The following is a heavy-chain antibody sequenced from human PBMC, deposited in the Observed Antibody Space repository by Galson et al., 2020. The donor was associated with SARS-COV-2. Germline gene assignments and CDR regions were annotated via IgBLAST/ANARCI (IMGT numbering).Heavy chain of an antibody. D-gene: IGHD2-15*01. CDR2: TYYRSKWYN. V-gene: IGHV6-1*01. CDR1: GDSVSSNSAA. J-gene: IGHJ5*02. Sequence: SQTLSLTCAISGDSVSSNSAAWNWIRQSPSRGLEWLGRTYYRSKWYNDYAVSVKSRITINPDTSKNQFSLQLNSVTPEDTAVYYCAMGPLSRVVVVAAVASWFDPWGQGTLVTVSS. CDR3: AMGPLSRVVVVAAVASWFDP.